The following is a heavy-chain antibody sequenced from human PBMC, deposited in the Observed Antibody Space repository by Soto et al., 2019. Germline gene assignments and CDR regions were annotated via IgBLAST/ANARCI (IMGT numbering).Heavy chain of an antibody. V-gene: IGHV3-23*01. D-gene: IGHD2-8*01. CDR1: GFTFSTYA. J-gene: IGHJ4*02. CDR2: ISGGGGST. Sequence: PGGSLRLYCAAPGFTFSTYAMSCVRHAPGKGLEWVSAISGGGGSTYYADSVKGRFTISRDNSKNTLYLQMNSLTAEDTAVYYCAKYPGAADIVLMVYVSYYFDYWGQGTLVTVSS. CDR3: AKYPGAADIVLMVYVSYYFDY.